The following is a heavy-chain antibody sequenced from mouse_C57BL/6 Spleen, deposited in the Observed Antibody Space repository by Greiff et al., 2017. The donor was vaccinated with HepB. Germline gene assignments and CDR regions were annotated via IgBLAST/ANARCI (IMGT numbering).Heavy chain of an antibody. V-gene: IGHV3-6*01. CDR1: GYSITSGYY. J-gene: IGHJ4*01. D-gene: IGHD1-1*01. CDR2: ISYDGSN. CDR3: GRRTTVGAMDD. Sequence: EVQLQQSGPGLVKPSQSLSLTCSVTGYSITSGYYWNWIRQFPGNKLEWMGYISYDGSNNYNPSLKNRIAITRDTSKNQFFLKLNSVTTEDTATYYCGRRTTVGAMDDWGQGTSVTVSS.